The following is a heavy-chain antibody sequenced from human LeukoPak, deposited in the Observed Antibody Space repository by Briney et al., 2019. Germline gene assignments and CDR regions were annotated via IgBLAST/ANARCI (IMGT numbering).Heavy chain of an antibody. CDR2: IYYSGST. CDR3: ASTIVGATSSFDY. D-gene: IGHD1-26*01. V-gene: IGHV4-59*08. CDR1: GGSISSYY. J-gene: IGHJ4*02. Sequence: KPSETLSLTCTVSGGSISSYYWSWIRQPPGKGLEWIGYIYYSGSTNYNPSLKSRVTISVDTSKNQFSLKLSSVTAADTAVYYCASTIVGATSSFDYWGQGTLVTVSS.